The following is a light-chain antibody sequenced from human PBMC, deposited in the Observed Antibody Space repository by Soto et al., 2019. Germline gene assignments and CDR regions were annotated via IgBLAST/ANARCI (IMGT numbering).Light chain of an antibody. CDR3: TSYTSSSPYV. CDR1: RRDVGGYNY. V-gene: IGLV2-14*01. CDR2: EVR. Sequence: QSALTQPASVSGSPGQSITISCTGTRRDVGGYNYVSWYQQHPGKAPKLMIYEVRNRPSGISNRFSGSKSGNTASLTISGLQAEDEADYYCTSYTSSSPYVFGTGTKVTVL. J-gene: IGLJ1*01.